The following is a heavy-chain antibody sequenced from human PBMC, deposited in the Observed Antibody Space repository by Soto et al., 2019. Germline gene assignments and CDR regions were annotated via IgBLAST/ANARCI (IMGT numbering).Heavy chain of an antibody. D-gene: IGHD6-13*01. V-gene: IGHV3-66*01. CDR2: IYSGGST. Sequence: EVQLVESGGGLVQPGGSLRLSCAASGFTFSSNYMTWVRQAPGKGLEWVSIIYSGGSTYNADSVKGRFTISRDNSKNTLDLQMNSLRAEDTAVYYGATSDSRGYFQHWGQGTLLTVSS. J-gene: IGHJ1*01. CDR3: ATSDSRGYFQH. CDR1: GFTFSSNY.